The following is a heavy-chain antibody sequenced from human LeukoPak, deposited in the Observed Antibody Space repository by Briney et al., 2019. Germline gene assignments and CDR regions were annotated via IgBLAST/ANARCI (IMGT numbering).Heavy chain of an antibody. CDR2: INQDGGEK. CDR1: GFIFSSYW. Sequence: GGSLRLSCAASGFIFSSYWVSWVRQPPGKRLQGVANINQDGGEKHFVDSLRGRFTISRDNAKNTLYLQMNSLRAEDSAVYYCASNWDYVRGYGMDVWGQGTTVTVSS. V-gene: IGHV3-7*01. D-gene: IGHD1-7*01. J-gene: IGHJ6*02. CDR3: ASNWDYVRGYGMDV.